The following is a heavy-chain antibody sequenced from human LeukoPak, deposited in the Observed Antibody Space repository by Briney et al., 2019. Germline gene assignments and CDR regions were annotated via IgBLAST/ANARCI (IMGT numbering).Heavy chain of an antibody. J-gene: IGHJ4*02. V-gene: IGHV3-66*01. CDR3: ARLYYYGSGSIAY. Sequence: GGSLRLSCAASGFTVSSNYMSWVRQAPGKGLEWVSVIHSGGSTYYADSVKGRFTISRDNSKNTLYLQMNSLRAEDTAVYYCARLYYYGSGSIAYWGQGTLVTVSS. CDR2: IHSGGST. CDR1: GFTVSSNY. D-gene: IGHD3-10*01.